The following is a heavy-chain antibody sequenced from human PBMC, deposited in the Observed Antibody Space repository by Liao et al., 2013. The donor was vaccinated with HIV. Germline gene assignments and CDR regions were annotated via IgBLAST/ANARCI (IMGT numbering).Heavy chain of an antibody. CDR2: INHSGST. CDR3: ARGLWGSTSCEGWVCYFYHYYMDV. J-gene: IGHJ6*03. V-gene: IGHV4-34*01. D-gene: IGHD2-2*01. CDR1: GGSFSGYY. Sequence: QVQLQESGPGLLKPSETLSLTCAVYGGSFSGYYWSWIRQPPGKGLEWIGEINHSGSTNSNPSLKSRVTISLDTSKNQLSLKLSSVTAADTAVYYCARGLWGSTSCEGWVCYFYHYYMDVWGKGTTVTVSS.